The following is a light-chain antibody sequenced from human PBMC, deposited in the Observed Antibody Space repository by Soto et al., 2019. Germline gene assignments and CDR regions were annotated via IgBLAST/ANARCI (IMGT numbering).Light chain of an antibody. CDR3: QQDYNWRWA. J-gene: IGKJ1*01. Sequence: EIVMTQSPATLYVSPGERATLSCRASQSVGSNLAWYRQKPGRAPRLLIYGASTRATGIPARFSGSGSGTEFTFTNSSVQSYGSAVYYCQQDYNWRWAFGQGTKVEIK. CDR2: GAS. V-gene: IGKV3-15*01. CDR1: QSVGSN.